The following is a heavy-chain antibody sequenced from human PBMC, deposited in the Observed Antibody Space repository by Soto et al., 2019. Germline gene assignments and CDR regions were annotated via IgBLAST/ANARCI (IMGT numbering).Heavy chain of an antibody. Sequence: GGSLRLSCAASGFTFSSYAMSGVRQAPGKGLEWVSAISGSGGSTYYADSVKGRFTISRDNSKNTLYLQMNSLRAEDTAVYYCAKGYSSSPRGFDYWGQGTLVTVSS. CDR1: GFTFSSYA. J-gene: IGHJ4*02. CDR2: ISGSGGST. V-gene: IGHV3-23*01. CDR3: AKGYSSSPRGFDY. D-gene: IGHD6-6*01.